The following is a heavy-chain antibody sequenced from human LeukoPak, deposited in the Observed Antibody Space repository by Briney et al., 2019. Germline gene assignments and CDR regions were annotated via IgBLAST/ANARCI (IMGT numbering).Heavy chain of an antibody. CDR3: ASTTRGGTYYYYMDV. Sequence: KSGGSLRLSCAASGFTFSSYSMNWVRQAPGKGLEWVSSISSSSSYIYYADSVKGRFTISRDNAKNSLYLQMNSLRAEDTAVYYCASTTRGGTYYYYMDVWGKGTTVTISS. CDR2: ISSSSSYI. CDR1: GFTFSSYS. J-gene: IGHJ6*03. V-gene: IGHV3-21*01. D-gene: IGHD1-1*01.